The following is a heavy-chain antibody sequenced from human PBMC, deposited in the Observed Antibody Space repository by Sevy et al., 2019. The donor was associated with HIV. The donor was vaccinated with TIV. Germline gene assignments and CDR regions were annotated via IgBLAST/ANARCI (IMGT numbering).Heavy chain of an antibody. V-gene: IGHV3-30*18. Sequence: GGSLRLSCAASGFTFNTYAMHWVRQAPGKGLEWVAVISYDGSNMYDGDSVKGRFTISRDNPKNTLYLQMNSLTAADTAVYYCAKDSLIDVAGSEEGIDFWGQGTLVTVSS. CDR2: ISYDGSNM. J-gene: IGHJ4*02. CDR1: GFTFNTYA. D-gene: IGHD6-19*01. CDR3: AKDSLIDVAGSEEGIDF.